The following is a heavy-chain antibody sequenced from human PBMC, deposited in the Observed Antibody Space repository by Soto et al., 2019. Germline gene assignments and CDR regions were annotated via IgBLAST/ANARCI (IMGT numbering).Heavy chain of an antibody. CDR3: ARGSGRSSSWLPFDY. Sequence: KQSPTLSLTCAISGDSVSSNSAAWNWIRQSPSRGLEWLGRTYYRSKWYNDYAVSVKSRITINPDTSKNQFSLQLNSVTPEDTAVYYCARGSGRSSSWLPFDYWGQGTLVTVSS. J-gene: IGHJ4*02. CDR1: GDSVSSNSAA. V-gene: IGHV6-1*01. D-gene: IGHD6-13*01. CDR2: TYYRSKWYN.